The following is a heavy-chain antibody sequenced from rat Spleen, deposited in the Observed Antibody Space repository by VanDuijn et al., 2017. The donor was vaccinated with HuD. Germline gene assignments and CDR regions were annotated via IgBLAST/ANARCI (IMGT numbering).Heavy chain of an antibody. CDR3: TTGFELTTEGIVSRYVMDA. CDR1: GFTFSNYY. CDR2: IRFDGNST. Sequence: EVQLVESGGGLVQPGRSLKLSCAASGFTFSNYYMAWVRQAPTKGLEWVATIRFDGNSTYYRDSVKGRFTISRDNAKSTLYLQMDSLRSEDTATYYCTTGFELTTEGIVSRYVMDAWGQGASVTVSS. D-gene: IGHD1-11*01. J-gene: IGHJ4*01. V-gene: IGHV5-27*01.